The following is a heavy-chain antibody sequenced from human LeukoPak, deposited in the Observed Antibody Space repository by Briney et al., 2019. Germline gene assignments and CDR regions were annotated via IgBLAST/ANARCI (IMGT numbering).Heavy chain of an antibody. CDR1: GYTFTSYG. D-gene: IGHD6-13*01. CDR2: NSAYNGNT. V-gene: IGHV1-18*01. J-gene: IGHJ4*02. CDR3: ARDSPHYSSSWPNPFDY. Sequence: VASVKVSCKASGYTFTSYGISWVRQAPGQGLEWMGWNSAYNGNTNYAQKLQGRVTMTTDTSTGTAYMELRSLRSDDTAVYYCARDSPHYSSSWPNPFDYWGRGTLVTVSS.